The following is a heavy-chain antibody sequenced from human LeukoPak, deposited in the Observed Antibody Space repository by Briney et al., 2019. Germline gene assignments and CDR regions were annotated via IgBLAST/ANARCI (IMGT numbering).Heavy chain of an antibody. V-gene: IGHV4-38-2*02. D-gene: IGHD1-14*01. CDR3: ARVNNSLRLAAYYYYYMDV. Sequence: SETLSLTCTVSGYSISSGYYWGWIRQPPGKGLEWIGSIYHSGSTYYNPSLKSRVTTSVDTSKNQFSLKLSSVTAADTAVYYCARVNNSLRLAAYYYYYMDVWGKGTTVTVSS. J-gene: IGHJ6*03. CDR2: IYHSGST. CDR1: GYSISSGYY.